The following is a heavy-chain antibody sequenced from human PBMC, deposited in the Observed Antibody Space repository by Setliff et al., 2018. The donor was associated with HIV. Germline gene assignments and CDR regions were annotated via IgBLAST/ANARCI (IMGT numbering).Heavy chain of an antibody. CDR3: ARAFPPIRGAPFGTPPGAFDI. CDR2: VYTSGST. Sequence: PSETLSLTCSVSGGSMSTYYWSWIRQPAGKRLEWIGRVYTSGSTIYNPSLRSRVTMSVDTSKSQFSLKLNSVAAADTAVYYCARAFPPIRGAPFGTPPGAFDIWGQGTMVTVSS. D-gene: IGHD2-15*01. J-gene: IGHJ3*02. V-gene: IGHV4-4*07. CDR1: GGSMSTYY.